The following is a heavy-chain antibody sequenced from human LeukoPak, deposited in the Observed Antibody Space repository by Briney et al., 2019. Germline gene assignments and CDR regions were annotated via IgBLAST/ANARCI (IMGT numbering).Heavy chain of an antibody. D-gene: IGHD2-15*01. J-gene: IGHJ4*02. CDR1: GFTVSSYY. CDR3: ARVYGSSYYFDY. Sequence: GGSLRLSCAGSGFTVSSYYMSWVRQAPGKGLEWISVIYNGGSTHYADSVKGRFASSRDNSKNTLYLQMDSLRAEDTAIYYCARVYGSSYYFDYWGQGTLVTVSS. CDR2: IYNGGST. V-gene: IGHV3-66*01.